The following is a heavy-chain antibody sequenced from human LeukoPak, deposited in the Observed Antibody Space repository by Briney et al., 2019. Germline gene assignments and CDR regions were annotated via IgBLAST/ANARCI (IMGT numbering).Heavy chain of an antibody. Sequence: AASVKVSCKASGGTFSSYAISWVRQAPGQGLEWMGGIIPIFGTANYAQKFQGRVTITADESTSTAYMELSSLRSEDTAVYYCARSPTAPYYYYMDVWGKGTTVTVSS. CDR2: IIPIFGTA. D-gene: IGHD4-11*01. J-gene: IGHJ6*03. V-gene: IGHV1-69*13. CDR3: ARSPTAPYYYYMDV. CDR1: GGTFSSYA.